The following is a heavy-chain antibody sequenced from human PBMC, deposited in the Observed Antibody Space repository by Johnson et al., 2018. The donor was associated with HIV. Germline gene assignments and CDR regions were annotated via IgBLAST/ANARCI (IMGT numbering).Heavy chain of an antibody. D-gene: IGHD1-14*01. Sequence: QVQLVQSGGGLVQPGGSLRLSCAASGFTVSSNYMSWVRQAPGKGLEWVSAISSSGSTIYYADSVTGRFTISRDKAKNSLYLQMNSLRAEDTAVYYCARPTKPGDAFDIWGQGTMVTVSS. CDR3: ARPTKPGDAFDI. V-gene: IGHV3-11*04. J-gene: IGHJ3*02. CDR2: ISSSGSTI. CDR1: GFTVSSNY.